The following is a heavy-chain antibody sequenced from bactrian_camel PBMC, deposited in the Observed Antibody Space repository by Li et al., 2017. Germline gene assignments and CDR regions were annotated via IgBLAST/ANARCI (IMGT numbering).Heavy chain of an antibody. Sequence: PLVESGGGPVQAGGSLRLSCAASGYTDSRHCMGWFRRLPGQEREGVAAIAGDGRTDYADSVKGRFIISRDGAKNIIALQMHSLKPEDTATYYCAADLVTDEPSLVEREYYYWGQGTQVTVS. V-gene: IGHV3S53*01. CDR1: GYTDSRHC. J-gene: IGHJ4*01. CDR2: IAGDGRT. D-gene: IGHD1*01. CDR3: AADLVTDEPSLVEREYYY.